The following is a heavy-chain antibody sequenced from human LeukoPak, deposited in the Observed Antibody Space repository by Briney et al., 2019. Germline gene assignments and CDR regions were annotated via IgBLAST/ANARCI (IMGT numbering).Heavy chain of an antibody. J-gene: IGHJ4*02. CDR2: INNDGTAT. V-gene: IGHV3-74*01. CDR3: ATVIEY. Sequence: GGSLRLSCAASGFTFNYFWMHWARQVPGKGLVWVSGINNDGTATYYADSVKGRFTISRDNAKNTVYLQMNGLRAEDTTVYYCATVIEYWGQGTLVTVSS. D-gene: IGHD2/OR15-2a*01. CDR1: GFTFNYFW.